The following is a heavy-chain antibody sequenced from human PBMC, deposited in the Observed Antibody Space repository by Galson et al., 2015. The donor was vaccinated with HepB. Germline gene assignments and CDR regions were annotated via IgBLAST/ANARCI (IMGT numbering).Heavy chain of an antibody. CDR2: INPSGGST. Sequence: SVKVSCKASGYTFTSYYMHWVRQAPGQGLEWMGIINPSGGSTSYAQKFLGRVTMTRDTSTSTVYMELSSLRSEDTAVYYCARDQFTMVRGVIITGAFDIWGQGTMVTVSS. J-gene: IGHJ3*02. D-gene: IGHD3-10*01. CDR1: GYTFTSYY. V-gene: IGHV1-46*01. CDR3: ARDQFTMVRGVIITGAFDI.